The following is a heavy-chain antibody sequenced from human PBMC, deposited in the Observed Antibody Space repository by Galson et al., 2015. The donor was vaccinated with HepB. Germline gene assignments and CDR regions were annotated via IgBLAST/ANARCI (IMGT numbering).Heavy chain of an antibody. CDR2: IYYSGSS. Sequence: ETLSLTCTVSGDSLTGSTYYWGWIRQPPGKGLEWIGSIYYSGSSYYNPSLKSRVTMSVDSSRNHFSLRLTSVTAADTAMYYCARDGHSYVSGSYLVDHWFDPWGLGTLVTVSS. CDR3: ARDGHSYVSGSYLVDHWFDP. CDR1: GDSLTGSTYY. J-gene: IGHJ5*02. V-gene: IGHV4-39*07. D-gene: IGHD3-10*01.